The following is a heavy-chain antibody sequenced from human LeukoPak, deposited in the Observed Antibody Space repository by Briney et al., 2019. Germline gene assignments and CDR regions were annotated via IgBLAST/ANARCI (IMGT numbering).Heavy chain of an antibody. J-gene: IGHJ4*02. CDR3: ARSSGWKYNIDY. D-gene: IGHD6-19*01. Sequence: ASVKVSCKASGYTFTGYYMHWVRQAPGQGLEWMGWINPNSGGTNYAQKFQGRVTMTRDTSISTAYMELSRLRSDDTAVHYCARSSGWKYNIDYWGQGTLVTVSS. V-gene: IGHV1-2*02. CDR2: INPNSGGT. CDR1: GYTFTGYY.